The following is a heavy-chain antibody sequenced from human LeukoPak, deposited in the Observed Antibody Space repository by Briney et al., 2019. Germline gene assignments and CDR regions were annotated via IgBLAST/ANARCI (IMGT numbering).Heavy chain of an antibody. J-gene: IGHJ6*03. V-gene: IGHV3-23*01. CDR2: IGASGHST. D-gene: IGHD3-22*01. Sequence: TGGSLRLSCAASGFTFSSYGMSWVRQAPGKGLEWVSTIGASGHSTYYADSVKGRFTISRDNSKNTLYLQMNSLRAEDTAVYYCTRPYYYDSSGYWGYYYYYYMDVWGKGTTVTVSS. CDR1: GFTFSSYG. CDR3: TRPYYYDSSGYWGYYYYYYMDV.